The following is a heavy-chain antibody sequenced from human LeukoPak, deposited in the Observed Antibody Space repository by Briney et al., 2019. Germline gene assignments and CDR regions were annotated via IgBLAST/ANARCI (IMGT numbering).Heavy chain of an antibody. CDR1: GFTFSNYG. J-gene: IGHJ4*02. CDR3: AKAVGSISWSFDY. Sequence: PGGSLRLSCAASGFTFSNYGMHWVRQAPGKGLEWVAVISYDGGEQHYGDSVKGRFTISRDNSNSTLYLQMDSLRGDDAAVYYCAKAVGSISWSFDYWGQGTLVTVSS. V-gene: IGHV3-30*18. CDR2: ISYDGGEQ. D-gene: IGHD6-13*01.